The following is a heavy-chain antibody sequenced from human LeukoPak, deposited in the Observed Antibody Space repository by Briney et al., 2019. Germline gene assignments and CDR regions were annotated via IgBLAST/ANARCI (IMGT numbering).Heavy chain of an antibody. CDR3: AKGDTGAFDY. CDR1: GFTFSRHW. D-gene: IGHD3-16*01. Sequence: PGESLRLSCAASGFTFSRHWMSWVRQAPGKGLEWVSAISGSGGSTYYADSVKGRFTISRDNSKNTLYLQMNSLRAEDTAVYYCAKGDTGAFDYWGQGTLVTVSS. V-gene: IGHV3-23*01. J-gene: IGHJ4*02. CDR2: ISGSGGST.